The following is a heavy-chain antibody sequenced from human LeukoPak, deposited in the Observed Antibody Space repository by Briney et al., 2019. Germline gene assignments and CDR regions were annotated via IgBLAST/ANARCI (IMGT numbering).Heavy chain of an antibody. V-gene: IGHV4-39*01. D-gene: IGHD2-2*02. CDR2: ISYRGSP. J-gene: IGHJ4*02. CDR1: GGSISSSSYS. Sequence: PSETLSLTCTVSGGSISSSSYSWDWIRQPPGKGLEWIGSISYRGSPYYNPSLKSRLTISMDTSKNQISLKLSSMTAADTALYYCARQYQLVYGYWGQGTLVTVSS. CDR3: ARQYQLVYGY.